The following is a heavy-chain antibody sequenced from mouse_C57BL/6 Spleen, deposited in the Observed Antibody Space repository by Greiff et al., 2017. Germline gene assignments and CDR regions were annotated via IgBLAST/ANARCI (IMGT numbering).Heavy chain of an antibody. Sequence: DVHLVESGGGLVKPGGSLKLSCAASGFTFSSYAMSWVRQTPEQRLEWVATISDGGSYTYYPDNVKGRFTISRDNAKNNLYLQMSHLKSEDTAMYYCAREEVITTPHFDYWGQGTTLTFSS. CDR2: ISDGGSYT. CDR3: AREEVITTPHFDY. V-gene: IGHV5-4*01. D-gene: IGHD1-1*01. CDR1: GFTFSSYA. J-gene: IGHJ2*01.